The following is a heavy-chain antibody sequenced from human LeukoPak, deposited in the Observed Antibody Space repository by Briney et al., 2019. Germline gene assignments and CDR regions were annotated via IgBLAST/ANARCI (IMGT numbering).Heavy chain of an antibody. CDR1: GFTFSNVW. Sequence: PGGSLRLSCAASGFTFSNVWMNWVRQAPGKGLEWVGRIRSKTHGETIDYAAPVRGRFTISRDDSKNTLYLQLNSLKTEDTAVYYCATEVIIAVTGNDYWGQGSLVTAPS. J-gene: IGHJ4*02. V-gene: IGHV3-15*07. CDR2: IRSKTHGETI. D-gene: IGHD6-19*01. CDR3: ATEVIIAVTGNDY.